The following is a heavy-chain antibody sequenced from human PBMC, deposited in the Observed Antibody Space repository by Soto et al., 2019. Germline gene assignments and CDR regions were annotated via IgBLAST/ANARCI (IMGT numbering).Heavy chain of an antibody. Sequence: QVQLVQSGAEVKKPGASVKVSCKASGYTFTGYYMHWVRQAPGQGLEWMGWINPNSGGTNYAQKFQGWVTMTRDTSTSTAYMELSRLRSDDTAVYYCARVVPEGYCISTSCTDYYYGMDVWGQGTTVTVSS. CDR1: GYTFTGYY. D-gene: IGHD2-2*01. V-gene: IGHV1-2*04. CDR3: ARVVPEGYCISTSCTDYYYGMDV. CDR2: INPNSGGT. J-gene: IGHJ6*02.